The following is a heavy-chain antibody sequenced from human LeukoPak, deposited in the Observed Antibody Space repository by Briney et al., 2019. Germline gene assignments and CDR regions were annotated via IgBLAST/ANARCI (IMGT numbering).Heavy chain of an antibody. V-gene: IGHV1-18*01. CDR2: ISAYNGNT. CDR1: GYTFTSYG. J-gene: IGHJ4*02. CDR3: ASDGSYAALADY. D-gene: IGHD1-26*01. Sequence: GSVKVSCQGSGYTFTSYGISWVRQAPGKGLEWMGWISAYNGNTNSAQKLQGRVTMTTDTSTSTAYMELRSLGSDDSAVYYCASDGSYAALADYWGQGTLVTVSS.